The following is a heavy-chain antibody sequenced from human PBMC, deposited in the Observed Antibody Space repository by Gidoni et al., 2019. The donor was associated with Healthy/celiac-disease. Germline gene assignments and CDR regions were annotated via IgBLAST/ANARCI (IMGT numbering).Heavy chain of an antibody. Sequence: QVQLVQSGAEVKKPGASVKVSCQASGYTFPSYGISWVRQAPGQGLEWMGWISAYNGNTNYAQKLQGRVTMTTDTSTSTAYMELRSLRSDDTAVYYCASPGDSGSYSGDAFDIWGQGTMVTVSS. J-gene: IGHJ3*02. V-gene: IGHV1-18*01. CDR3: ASPGDSGSYSGDAFDI. CDR2: ISAYNGNT. CDR1: GYTFPSYG. D-gene: IGHD1-26*01.